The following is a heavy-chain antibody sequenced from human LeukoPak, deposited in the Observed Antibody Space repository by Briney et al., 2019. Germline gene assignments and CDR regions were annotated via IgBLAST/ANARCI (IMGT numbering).Heavy chain of an antibody. Sequence: GGSLRLSCAASGFTFSSYAMHWVRQAPGKGLEGVAVISYDGSNKYYADSVKGRFTISRDNSKNTLYLQMNSLRAEDTAVYYCARGGYSSLWLWGQGTLVTVSS. CDR2: ISYDGSNK. J-gene: IGHJ4*02. V-gene: IGHV3-30-3*01. CDR3: ARGGYSSLWL. CDR1: GFTFSSYA. D-gene: IGHD6-13*01.